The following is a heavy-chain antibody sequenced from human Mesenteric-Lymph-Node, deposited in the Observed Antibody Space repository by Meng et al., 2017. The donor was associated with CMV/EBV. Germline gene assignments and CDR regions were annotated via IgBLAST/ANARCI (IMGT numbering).Heavy chain of an antibody. CDR3: ARGSDIPVNNY. Sequence: QVQLQQWGAGLLKPSETMSLTCAVYGGSFCGYSWSWIRQPPGKGLEWIGEINHSGVPNYNPSLKSRVTISLDRSKNQFSLKLSSVTAEDTAVYYCARGSDIPVNNYWGQGTLVTVSS. J-gene: IGHJ4*02. D-gene: IGHD2-15*01. V-gene: IGHV4-34*01. CDR2: INHSGVP. CDR1: GGSFCGYS.